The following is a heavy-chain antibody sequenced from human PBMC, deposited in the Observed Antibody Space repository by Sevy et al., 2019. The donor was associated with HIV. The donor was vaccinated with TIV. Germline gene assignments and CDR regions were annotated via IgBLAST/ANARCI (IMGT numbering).Heavy chain of an antibody. J-gene: IGHJ3*02. D-gene: IGHD6-13*01. Sequence: GESLKISCKGSGYSFTSYWIGWVRQMPGKGLEWMGIIYPGDSDTRYSPSFQGQVTISAEKSISTAYLQWSSLKASDTAMYYCARSVIGSSWYDAFDIWGQGAMVTVSS. CDR1: GYSFTSYW. CDR3: ARSVIGSSWYDAFDI. V-gene: IGHV5-51*01. CDR2: IYPGDSDT.